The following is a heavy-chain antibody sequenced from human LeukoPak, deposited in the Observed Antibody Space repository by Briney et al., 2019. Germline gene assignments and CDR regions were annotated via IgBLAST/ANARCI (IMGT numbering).Heavy chain of an antibody. CDR2: IYYSGST. V-gene: IGHV4-31*03. D-gene: IGHD2-15*01. CDR3: ARRAATRYYFDY. Sequence: SETLSLTCTVSGGSISSGGYSWSWIRQHPGKGLEWIGYIYYSGSTYYNPSLKSRVTISVDTSKNQFSLKLSSVTAADTAVYYCARRAATRYYFDYWGQGTLVTVSS. CDR1: GGSISSGGYS. J-gene: IGHJ4*02.